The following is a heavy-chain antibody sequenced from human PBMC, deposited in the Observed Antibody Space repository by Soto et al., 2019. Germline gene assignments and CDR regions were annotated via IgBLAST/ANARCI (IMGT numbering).Heavy chain of an antibody. CDR1: GFTFSSYG. CDR2: IWYDGSNK. J-gene: IGHJ6*02. CDR3: ARDEGLGVNYYYDATDV. D-gene: IGHD3-10*01. V-gene: IGHV3-33*01. Sequence: QVQLVESGGGVVQPGRSLRLSCAASGFTFSSYGMHWVRQAPGKGLEWVAVIWYDGSNKYYADSVKGRFTISRDNSKNTLYLQMNSLRAEDTAVYYCARDEGLGVNYYYDATDVWGQGTTVTVSS.